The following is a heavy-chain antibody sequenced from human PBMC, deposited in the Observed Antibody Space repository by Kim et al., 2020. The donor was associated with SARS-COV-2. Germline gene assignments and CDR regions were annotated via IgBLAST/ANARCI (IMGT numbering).Heavy chain of an antibody. Sequence: GGSLRLSCAASGFTFSDYYMSWIRQAPGKGLEWVSYISSSSSTIYYADSVKGRFTISRDNAKNSLYLQMNSLRAEDTAVYYCARVPHITMPPFDYYYGMDVWGQGTTVTVSS. CDR1: GFTFSDYY. V-gene: IGHV3-11*04. J-gene: IGHJ6*02. D-gene: IGHD3-10*01. CDR2: ISSSSSTI. CDR3: ARVPHITMPPFDYYYGMDV.